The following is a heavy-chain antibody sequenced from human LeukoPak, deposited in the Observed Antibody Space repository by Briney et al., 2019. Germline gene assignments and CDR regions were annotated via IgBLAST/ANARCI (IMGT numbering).Heavy chain of an antibody. V-gene: IGHV1-46*01. Sequence: ASVKVSCKASGYTFTSYYMHWVGQAPGQGLEWMGIINPSGGSTSYAQKFQGRVTMTRDTSTSTVYMELSSLRSEDTAVYYCARDRNPWRPEYWFDPWGQGTLVTVSS. CDR3: ARDRNPWRPEYWFDP. J-gene: IGHJ5*02. CDR1: GYTFTSYY. CDR2: INPSGGST. D-gene: IGHD1-14*01.